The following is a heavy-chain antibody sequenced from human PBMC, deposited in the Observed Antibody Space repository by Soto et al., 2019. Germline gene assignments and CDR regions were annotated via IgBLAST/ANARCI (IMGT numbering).Heavy chain of an antibody. Sequence: GESLKISCRGSGFTFTNYWIAWVRQMPGKGLEWVGIVRPGDSDVRYSPSFQGQVTISADKSISAAYLQWSTLKASDTAVYFCARLLLTTSFFDLWGQGTLVTVSS. D-gene: IGHD4-17*01. CDR1: GFTFTNYW. V-gene: IGHV5-51*01. CDR3: ARLLLTTSFFDL. J-gene: IGHJ4*02. CDR2: VRPGDSDV.